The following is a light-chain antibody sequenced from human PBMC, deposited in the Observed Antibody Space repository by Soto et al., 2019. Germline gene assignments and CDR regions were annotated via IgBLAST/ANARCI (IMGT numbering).Light chain of an antibody. CDR1: QNVRKN. CDR3: QQYNSWPLT. CDR2: GAS. J-gene: IGKJ4*01. Sequence: ETVMTQSPVALSVSPGERATLSCRARQNVRKNLAWYQQKPGQAPRLLIYGASTRATGIPARFSGDGSGTEFTLTISSLQSEDFAVYYCQQYNSWPLTFGGGTKVEIK. V-gene: IGKV3-15*01.